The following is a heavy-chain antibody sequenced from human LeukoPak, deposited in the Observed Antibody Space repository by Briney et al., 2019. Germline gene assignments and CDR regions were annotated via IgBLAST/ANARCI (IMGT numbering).Heavy chain of an antibody. CDR3: ARDHPSGYAFDI. V-gene: IGHV4-61*01. CDR2: IYYSGST. J-gene: IGHJ3*02. CDR1: GGSVSSGSYY. Sequence: SETLSLTCTVSGGSVSSGSYYWSWIRQPPGKGLEWIGYIYYSGSTNYNPSLKSRVTISVDTSKNQFSLKLSSVTAADTAVYYCARDHPSGYAFDIWGQGTMVTVSS. D-gene: IGHD3-10*01.